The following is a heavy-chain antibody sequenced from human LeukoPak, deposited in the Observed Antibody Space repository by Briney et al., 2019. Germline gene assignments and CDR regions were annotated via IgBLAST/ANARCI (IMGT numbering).Heavy chain of an antibody. CDR2: IKQDGSEK. V-gene: IGHV3-7*03. D-gene: IGHD3-9*01. CDR3: ARGRGVRYFDWLPSPYYFDY. J-gene: IGHJ4*02. Sequence: PGGSLRLSCAASGFTFSSYWMSWVRQAPGKGLEWVANIKQDGSEKYYVDSVKGRFTISRDNAKNSLYLQMNSLRAEDTALYYCARGRGVRYFDWLPSPYYFDYWGQGTLVTVSS. CDR1: GFTFSSYW.